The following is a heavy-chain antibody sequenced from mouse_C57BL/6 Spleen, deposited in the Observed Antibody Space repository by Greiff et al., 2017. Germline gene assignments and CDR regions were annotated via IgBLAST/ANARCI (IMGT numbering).Heavy chain of an antibody. CDR2: INPGSGGT. V-gene: IGHV1-54*01. Sequence: LVESGAELVRPGTSVKVSCKASGYAFTNYLIEWVKQRPGQGLEWIGVINPGSGGTNYNEKFKGKATLTADKSSSTAYMQLSSLTSEDSAVYFCARSNGWFAYWGQGTLVTVSA. CDR3: ARSNGWFAY. J-gene: IGHJ3*01. CDR1: GYAFTNYL.